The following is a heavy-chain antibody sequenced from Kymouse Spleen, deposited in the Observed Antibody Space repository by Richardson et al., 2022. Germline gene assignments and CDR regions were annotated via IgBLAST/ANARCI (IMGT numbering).Heavy chain of an antibody. CDR2: INHSGST. V-gene: IGHV4-34*01. D-gene: IGHD1-20*01,IGHD1-7*01. CDR1: GGSFSGYY. Sequence: QVQLQQWGAGLLKPSETLSLTCAVYGGSFSGYYWSWIRQPPGKGLEWIGEINHSGSTNYNPSLKSRVTISVDTSKNQFSLKLSSVTAADTAVYYCARGGPYNWNYYYYGMDVWGQGTTVTVSS. J-gene: IGHJ6*02. CDR3: ARGGPYNWNYYYYGMDV.